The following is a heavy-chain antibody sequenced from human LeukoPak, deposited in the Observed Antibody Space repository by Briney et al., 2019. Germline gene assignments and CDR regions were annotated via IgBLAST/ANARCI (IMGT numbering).Heavy chain of an antibody. D-gene: IGHD5-18*01. J-gene: IGHJ4*02. CDR1: GFTFSSYS. CDR2: ISSSSSYI. Sequence: NPGGSLRLSCAASGFTFSSYSMNWVRQAPGKGLEWVSSISSSSSYIYYADSVKGRFTISRDNAKNSLYLQMNSLRAEDTAVYYCAHRDTAMVRVDYWGQGTLVTVSS. V-gene: IGHV3-21*01. CDR3: AHRDTAMVRVDY.